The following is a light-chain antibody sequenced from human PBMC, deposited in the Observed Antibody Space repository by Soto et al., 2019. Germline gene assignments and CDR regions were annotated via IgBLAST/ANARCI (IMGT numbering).Light chain of an antibody. J-gene: IGLJ1*01. V-gene: IGLV2-14*01. CDR2: NVY. CDR1: SSDVGGYDY. CDR3: TSYTNRYPYV. Sequence: QSALTQPASVSGSPGQSITISCTGTSSDVGGYDYVGWYQQHPGKAPKLMIYNVYNRPSGFSFRFSGSKSGNTASLTFSCLHTEDEADYYFTSYTNRYPYVFGTGTKLTVL.